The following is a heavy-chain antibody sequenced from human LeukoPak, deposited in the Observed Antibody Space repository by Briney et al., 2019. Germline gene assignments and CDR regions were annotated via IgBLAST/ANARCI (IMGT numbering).Heavy chain of an antibody. D-gene: IGHD3-16*02. J-gene: IGHJ4*02. CDR1: GGSISSYY. CDR2: IYYSGST. CDR3: AREADDYVWGSYRTFDY. Sequence: KPSETLSLTCTVSGGSISSYYWSWIRQPPGKGLEWIGYIYYSGSTNYNPPLKSRVTISVDTSKNQFSLKLSSVTAADTAVYYCAREADDYVWGSYRTFDYWGQGTLVTVSS. V-gene: IGHV4-59*01.